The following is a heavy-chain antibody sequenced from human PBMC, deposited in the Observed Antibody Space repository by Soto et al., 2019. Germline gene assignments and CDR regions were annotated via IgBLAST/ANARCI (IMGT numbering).Heavy chain of an antibody. J-gene: IGHJ5*01. CDR2: INRDGSER. CDR1: GFTFSSYW. D-gene: IGHD5-12*01. CDR3: ARDQIRGDGYVFDS. V-gene: IGHV3-7*01. Sequence: AGGSLRLSCEAYGFTFSSYWMGWVRQAPGKGLEWVANINRDGSERYYVDSVKGRFTISRDNAKNSVYLQMNSLRAEDSAVYYCARDQIRGDGYVFDSSGQGALVTVYS.